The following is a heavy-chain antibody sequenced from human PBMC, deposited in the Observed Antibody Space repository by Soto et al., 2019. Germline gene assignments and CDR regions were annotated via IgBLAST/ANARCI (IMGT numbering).Heavy chain of an antibody. CDR1: GGTFSSYA. CDR2: IIPIFGTA. CDR3: ARRSYSGRHGGVYY. V-gene: IGHV1-69*06. D-gene: IGHD1-26*01. J-gene: IGHJ4*02. Sequence: SVKVSCKASGGTFSSYAISWVRQAPGQGLEWMGGIIPIFGTANYAQKFQGRVTITADKSTSTAYMELSSLRSEDTAVYYCARRSYSGRHGGVYYWGQGTLVTVSS.